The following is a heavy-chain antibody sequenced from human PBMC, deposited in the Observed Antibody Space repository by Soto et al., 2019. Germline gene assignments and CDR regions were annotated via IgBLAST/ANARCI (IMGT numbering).Heavy chain of an antibody. CDR3: ARSPWDFWSGYYMGWFDP. CDR1: GGSISSGDYY. CDR2: IYYSGST. J-gene: IGHJ5*02. V-gene: IGHV4-30-4*01. D-gene: IGHD3-3*01. Sequence: QVQLQESGPGLVKPSQTLSLTCTVSGGSISSGDYYWSWIRQPPGKGLEWIGYIYYSGSTYYNPSLKSRVTISVDTSKNQFSLKLSSVTAADTAVYYCARSPWDFWSGYYMGWFDPWGQGTLVTVSS.